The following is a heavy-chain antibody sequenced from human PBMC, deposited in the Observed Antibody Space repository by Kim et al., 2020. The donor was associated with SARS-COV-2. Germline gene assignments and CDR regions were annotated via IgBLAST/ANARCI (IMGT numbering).Heavy chain of an antibody. CDR3: ETRNYDILTGYYDY. CDR2: INHSGST. D-gene: IGHD3-9*01. CDR1: GGSFSGYY. J-gene: IGHJ4*02. V-gene: IGHV4-34*01. Sequence: SETLSLTCAVYGGSFSGYYWSWIRQPPGKGLEWIGEINHSGSTNYNPSLKSRVTISVDTSKNQFSLKLSSVTAADTAVYYCETRNYDILTGYYDYWGQGTLVTVSS.